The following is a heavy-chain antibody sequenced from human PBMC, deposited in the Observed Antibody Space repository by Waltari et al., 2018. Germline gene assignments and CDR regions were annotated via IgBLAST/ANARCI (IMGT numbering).Heavy chain of an antibody. Sequence: QVQLVQSGAEVKKPGASVKVSCKASGYTFTSYDINWVRQATGQGLEWMGWMNPNSGNTGYAQKFQGRVTMTRNTSISTAYMELSSLRSEDTAMYYCAAVEHDANIYYYDLVTRWFDPWGQGTLVTVSS. CDR2: MNPNSGNT. V-gene: IGHV1-8*01. J-gene: IGHJ5*02. D-gene: IGHD3-22*01. CDR3: AAVEHDANIYYYDLVTRWFDP. CDR1: GYTFTSYD.